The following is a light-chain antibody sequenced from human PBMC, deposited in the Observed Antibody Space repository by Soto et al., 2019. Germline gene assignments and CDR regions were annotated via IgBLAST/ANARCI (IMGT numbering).Light chain of an antibody. CDR1: SSDLGGLNY. Sequence: QSVLTQPASVSGSTGQSITIPCAGRSSDLGGLNYVSWYQQHPGKVPKLIIYKVDNRPSGISDRFSASKSGNTASLTISGLQAEDEAHYYCSSYTTVPSPQWVFAGGTKLTVL. V-gene: IGLV2-14*01. J-gene: IGLJ3*02. CDR3: SSYTTVPSPQWV. CDR2: KVD.